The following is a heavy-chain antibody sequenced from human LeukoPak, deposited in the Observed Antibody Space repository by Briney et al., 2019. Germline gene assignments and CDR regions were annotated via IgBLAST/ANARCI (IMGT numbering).Heavy chain of an antibody. CDR3: ATDSPGAMATIGGYYFDY. Sequence: GASVKVSCKASGYTFTSYYMHWVRQAPGQGLEWMGIINPSGGSTSYAQKFQGRVTMTEDTSTDTAYMELSSLRSEDTAVYYCATDSPGAMATIGGYYFDYWGQGTLVTVSS. J-gene: IGHJ4*02. CDR2: INPSGGST. D-gene: IGHD5-24*01. V-gene: IGHV1-46*01. CDR1: GYTFTSYY.